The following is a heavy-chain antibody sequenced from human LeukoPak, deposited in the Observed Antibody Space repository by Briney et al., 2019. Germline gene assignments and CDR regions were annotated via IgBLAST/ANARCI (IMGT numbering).Heavy chain of an antibody. Sequence: GASVKVSCKASGYTFTGYYMHWVRQAPGQGLEWMGRIIPILGIANYAQKFQGRVTITADKSTSTAYMELSSLRSEDTAVYYCARVGTTPNYYYYGMDVWGQGTTVTVSS. CDR2: IIPILGIA. J-gene: IGHJ6*02. V-gene: IGHV1-69*04. CDR1: GYTFTGYY. CDR3: ARVGTTPNYYYYGMDV. D-gene: IGHD1-14*01.